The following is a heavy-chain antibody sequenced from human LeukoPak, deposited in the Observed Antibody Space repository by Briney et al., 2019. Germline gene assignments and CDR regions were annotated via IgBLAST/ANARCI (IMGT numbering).Heavy chain of an antibody. D-gene: IGHD3-22*01. J-gene: IGHJ5*02. Sequence: SETLSLTCAVYGGTFSGYYWSWIRQPPGKRLEWVGESNDSGGTNYNPSLKSRVTISADKSKNQFSLKLSSVTAADTAVYYCARHVPHYYDSSGWFDPWGQGTLVTVSS. CDR3: ARHVPHYYDSSGWFDP. CDR2: SNDSGGT. CDR1: GGTFSGYY. V-gene: IGHV4-34*01.